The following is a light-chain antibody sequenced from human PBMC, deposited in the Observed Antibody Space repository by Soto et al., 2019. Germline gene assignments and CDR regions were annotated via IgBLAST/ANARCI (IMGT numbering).Light chain of an antibody. CDR3: LLYYGGQMGV. CDR2: STN. V-gene: IGLV7-43*01. J-gene: IGLJ2*01. CDR1: TGAVTSGYY. Sequence: QAVVTQEPSLTVSPGGTVTLTCASSTGAVTSGYYPNWFQQKPGQAPRALIYSTNNKYSWTPVRFSGSLLGGKAALTLSGVQPEDEAEYYCLLYYGGQMGVFGGGTQPTVL.